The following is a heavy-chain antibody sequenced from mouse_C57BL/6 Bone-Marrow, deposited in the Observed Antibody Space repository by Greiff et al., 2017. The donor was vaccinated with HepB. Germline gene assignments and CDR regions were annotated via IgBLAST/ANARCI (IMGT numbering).Heavy chain of an antibody. D-gene: IGHD2-3*01. CDR2: IHPNSGST. CDR3: ARSLPGYYLYYYAMDY. Sequence: QVQLQQPGAELVKPGASVKLSCKASGYTFTSYWMHWVNQRPGQGLEWIGMIHPNSGSTNYNEKFKSKATLTVDKSSSTAYMQLSSLTSEDSAVYYCARSLPGYYLYYYAMDYWGQGTSVTVSS. V-gene: IGHV1-64*01. J-gene: IGHJ4*01. CDR1: GYTFTSYW.